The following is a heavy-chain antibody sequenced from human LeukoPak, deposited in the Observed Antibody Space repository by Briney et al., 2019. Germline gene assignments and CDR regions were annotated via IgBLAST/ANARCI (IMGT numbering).Heavy chain of an antibody. CDR1: GFTFSSHG. Sequence: PGGSLRLSCAASGFTFSSHGMSWVRQAPGKGLEWVSTISGSGDNTYYADSVKGRFTISRDNSKNTLYLQMNSLRAEDTAVYYCAKDGKSLWFGELPSPYYYYYMDVWGKGTTVTISS. J-gene: IGHJ6*03. CDR3: AKDGKSLWFGELPSPYYYYYMDV. CDR2: ISGSGDNT. V-gene: IGHV3-23*01. D-gene: IGHD3-10*01.